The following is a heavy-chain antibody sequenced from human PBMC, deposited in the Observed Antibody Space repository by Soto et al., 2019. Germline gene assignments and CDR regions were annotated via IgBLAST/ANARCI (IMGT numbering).Heavy chain of an antibody. D-gene: IGHD3-22*01. CDR3: ASTRGSYLSDH. J-gene: IGHJ4*02. Sequence: QVQLVQSGAEVKKPGPSLKVSCRASGYTFTSYAMPWVRQAPGQRLEWMGWTNAGNGNTKYSQKFQGRVPITRDTSASTAYMELSSLRSEDTAVYCCASTRGSYLSDHWGQGTLVTVSS. CDR2: TNAGNGNT. V-gene: IGHV1-3*01. CDR1: GYTFTSYA.